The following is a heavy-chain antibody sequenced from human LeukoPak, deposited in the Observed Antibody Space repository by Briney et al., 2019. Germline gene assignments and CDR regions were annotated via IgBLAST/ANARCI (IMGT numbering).Heavy chain of an antibody. CDR2: ISGSGGST. D-gene: IGHD3-10*01. J-gene: IGHJ5*02. Sequence: GGSLRLSCAASGFTFSSYAMSWVRQAPGKGLEWVSAISGSGGSTYYADSVKGRFTISRDNSKNTLYLQMNSLRAEDTAVYYCARARPYGSGRNWFDPWGQGVLVTVSS. CDR3: ARARPYGSGRNWFDP. CDR1: GFTFSSYA. V-gene: IGHV3-23*01.